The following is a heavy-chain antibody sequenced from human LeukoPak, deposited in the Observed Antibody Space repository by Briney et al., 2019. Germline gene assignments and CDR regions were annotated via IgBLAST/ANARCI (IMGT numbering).Heavy chain of an antibody. CDR2: ISGSGGST. CDR3: TYKNFDY. Sequence: PGGSLRLSCAASGFTFSTYAMSWVRQARGKGVEWVSSISGSGGSTYYADSVKGRFTISRDNAKNTVYLQMNSLRAEDTAVYYYTYKNFDYWGQGTLVTVSS. CDR1: GFTFSTYA. V-gene: IGHV3-23*01. J-gene: IGHJ4*02. D-gene: IGHD1-14*01.